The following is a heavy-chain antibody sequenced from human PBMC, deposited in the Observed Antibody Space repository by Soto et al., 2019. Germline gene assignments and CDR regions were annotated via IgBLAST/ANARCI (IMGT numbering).Heavy chain of an antibody. CDR3: AKVKELYGDYWDFQH. V-gene: IGHV3-23*01. J-gene: IGHJ1*01. CDR2: ISAGGGST. D-gene: IGHD4-17*01. CDR1: GFTFSDYA. Sequence: EVQLLESGGGLVQPGGSLRLSCAASGFTFSDYAMNWVRQAPGMGLEWVSSISAGGGSTYSADSVKGRFSISRDNSQNTLNLQMNSLRAEDTAMYYCAKVKELYGDYWDFQHWGKGTLVTVSS.